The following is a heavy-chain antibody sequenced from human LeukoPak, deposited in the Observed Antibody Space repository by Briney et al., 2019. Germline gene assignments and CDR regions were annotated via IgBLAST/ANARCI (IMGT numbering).Heavy chain of an antibody. V-gene: IGHV1-18*01. CDR3: ARLKWGFGVVTTRAAFDY. Sequence: GASVKVSCKASGYTFTSYGINWVRQAPGQGLEWMGLINAYNGNTNYAQKLQGRVTMTTDTSTSTAYMELRSLRSDDTAVYYCARLKWGFGVVTTRAAFDYWGQGTLVTVSS. CDR2: INAYNGNT. D-gene: IGHD3-3*01. J-gene: IGHJ4*02. CDR1: GYTFTSYG.